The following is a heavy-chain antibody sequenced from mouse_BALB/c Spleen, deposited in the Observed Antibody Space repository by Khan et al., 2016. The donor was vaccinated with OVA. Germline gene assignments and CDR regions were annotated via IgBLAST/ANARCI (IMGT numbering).Heavy chain of an antibody. J-gene: IGHJ4*01. CDR1: GFTFSSYA. Sequence: EVELVESGGGLVKPGGSLKLSCAASGFTFSSYAVSWIRQTPEKRLEWVASINSGGSTYYPDSVKGRFTISRDDARNIQYLQMSSLRSEDTAMYYCTRLVDYWGQGTSVTVSS. CDR3: TRLVDY. CDR2: INSGGST. V-gene: IGHV5-6-5*01.